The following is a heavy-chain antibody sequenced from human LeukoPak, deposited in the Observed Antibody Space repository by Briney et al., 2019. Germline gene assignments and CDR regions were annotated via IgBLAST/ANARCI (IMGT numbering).Heavy chain of an antibody. V-gene: IGHV3-23*01. CDR1: GFTFSSYA. Sequence: GGSLRLSCAASGFTFSSYAMSWVRQAPGKGLEWVSSISGSGTTTYFADSVKGRFTISRDNSKNTLYLQINSLRAEDTAMYYCAKDGIVVSYFDYWGQGTLVTVSS. CDR3: AKDGIVVSYFDY. J-gene: IGHJ4*02. CDR2: ISGSGTTT. D-gene: IGHD3-22*01.